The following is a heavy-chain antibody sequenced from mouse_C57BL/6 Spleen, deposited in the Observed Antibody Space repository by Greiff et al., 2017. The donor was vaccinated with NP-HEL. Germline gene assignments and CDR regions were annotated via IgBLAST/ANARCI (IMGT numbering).Heavy chain of an antibody. CDR3: ARKSTRASY. CDR2: INPSSGYT. J-gene: IGHJ2*01. Sequence: VQLQQSGAELVKPGASVKMSCKASGYTFTSYTMHWVKQRPGKGLEWIGYINPSSGYTKYNQKFKDKATLTADKSPSTAYIQLSSMTSEDSAVYYCARKSTRASYWGQGTTLTVSS. CDR1: GYTFTSYT. V-gene: IGHV1-4*01. D-gene: IGHD3-1*01.